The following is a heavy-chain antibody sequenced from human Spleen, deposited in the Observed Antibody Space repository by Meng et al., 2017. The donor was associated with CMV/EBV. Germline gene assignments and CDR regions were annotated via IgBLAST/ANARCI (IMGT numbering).Heavy chain of an antibody. J-gene: IGHJ4*02. CDR2: INPNGGAT. V-gene: IGHV1-2*02. CDR1: GYTFTAYY. CDR3: VREDSSGWSYFDY. D-gene: IGHD6-19*01. Sequence: KASGYTFTAYYVHWVRQAPGQGLEWMGWINPNGGATIYAQNFQGRVSMTRDTSISTAYMELSGLRFDDTAVYYCVREDSSGWSYFDYWGQGTLVTVSS.